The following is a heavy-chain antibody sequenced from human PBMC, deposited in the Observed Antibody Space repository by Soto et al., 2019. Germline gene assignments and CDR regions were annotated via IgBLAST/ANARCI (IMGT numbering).Heavy chain of an antibody. CDR3: ANSSYGSGRT. CDR2: IYYSGST. CDR1: GGSISSSSYY. V-gene: IGHV4-39*01. D-gene: IGHD3-10*01. J-gene: IGHJ5*02. Sequence: QLQLQESGPGLVKPSETLSLTCTVSGGSISSSSYYWGWIRQPPGKGLEWIGSIYYSGSTYYNPSLKSRGTRSVDTSKHQFSLKLSSVTAADTAVYYCANSSYGSGRTWGQGTLVTVSS.